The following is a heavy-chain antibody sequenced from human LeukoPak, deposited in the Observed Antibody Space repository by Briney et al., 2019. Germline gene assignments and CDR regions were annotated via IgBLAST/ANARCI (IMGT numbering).Heavy chain of an antibody. Sequence: PGGSLRLSCAASRFTFNSYWMSWVRQAPGKGLEWVANIKQGGSEKYYVDSVKGRFTISRDNAKNSLYLQMNSLRAEDTAVYYCARDLYTIFGVVNTFDYWGQGTLVTVSS. J-gene: IGHJ4*02. D-gene: IGHD3-3*01. CDR1: RFTFNSYW. CDR2: IKQGGSEK. CDR3: ARDLYTIFGVVNTFDY. V-gene: IGHV3-7*01.